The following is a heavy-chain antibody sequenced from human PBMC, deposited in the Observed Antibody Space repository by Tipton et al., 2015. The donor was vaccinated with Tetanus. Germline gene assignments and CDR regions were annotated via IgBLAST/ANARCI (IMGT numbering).Heavy chain of an antibody. V-gene: IGHV4-61*01. D-gene: IGHD2-8*01. CDR2: ISDGGRT. CDR3: ASYTIPYYFDY. CDR1: GASVRSGWHY. Sequence: TLSLTCTVSGASVRSGWHYWSWIRQPPGKGLEWIGYISDGGRTNYNPSLKSRLIISADTSKNQFSLRLSSVTAADTAVYYCASYTIPYYFDYWGRGTLVTVPS. J-gene: IGHJ4*02.